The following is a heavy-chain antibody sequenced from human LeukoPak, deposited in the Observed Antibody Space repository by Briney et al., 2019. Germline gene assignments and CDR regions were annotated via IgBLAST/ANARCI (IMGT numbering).Heavy chain of an antibody. CDR3: ARGVLVGYSGYDDYYYYYMDV. Sequence: SETLSLTCTVSGGSISSYYWSWLRQPPGKGLEWIGYIYYSGSTNYNPSLKSRVTISGGTSKNQFSLKLSPLTAADTAVYYCARGVLVGYSGYDDYYYYYMDVWGKGTTVTISS. CDR2: IYYSGST. CDR1: GGSISSYY. J-gene: IGHJ6*03. D-gene: IGHD5-12*01. V-gene: IGHV4-59*01.